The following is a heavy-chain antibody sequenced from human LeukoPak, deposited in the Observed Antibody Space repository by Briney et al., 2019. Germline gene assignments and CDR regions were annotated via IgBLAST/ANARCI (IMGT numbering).Heavy chain of an antibody. CDR2: MYNSGST. CDR1: GGSISNYY. J-gene: IGHJ4*02. CDR3: ARHGGGYSFDY. D-gene: IGHD5-24*01. Sequence: SETLSLTCSVSGGSISNYYWSWIRQPPGKGLEWIGYMYNSGSTNYNPSPKSRVTISEDTSKNQFSLKVTSVTAADTAVYYCARHGGGYSFDYWGQGTLVTVSS. V-gene: IGHV4-59*08.